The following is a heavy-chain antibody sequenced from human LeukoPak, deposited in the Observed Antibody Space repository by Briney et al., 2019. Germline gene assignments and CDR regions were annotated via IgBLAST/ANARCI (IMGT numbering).Heavy chain of an antibody. CDR3: ARDLFCSSTSCYNAFDI. CDR2: ISAYNGNT. V-gene: IGHV1-18*01. CDR1: GYTFTSYG. J-gene: IGHJ3*02. D-gene: IGHD2-2*01. Sequence: ASVKVSCKASGYTFTSYGISWVRQAPGQGLEWMGWISAYNGNTNYAQKLQGRVTMTTDTSTSTAYVELRSLRSDDTAVYYCARDLFCSSTSCYNAFDIWGQGTMVTVSS.